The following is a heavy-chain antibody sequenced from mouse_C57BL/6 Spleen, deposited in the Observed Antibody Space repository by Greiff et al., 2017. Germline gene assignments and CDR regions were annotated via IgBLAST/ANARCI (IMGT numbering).Heavy chain of an antibody. D-gene: IGHD1-1*01. CDR1: GYTFTDYH. CDR3: ARKADYYGSSEFAY. Sequence: EVQLQQSGPELVKPGASVKMSCKASGYTFTDYHMHWVKQSHGKSLEWIGYINPNNGGTSYNQKFKGKATLTVNKSSSTAYMELRSLTSEDSAVYYCARKADYYGSSEFAYWGQGTLVTVSA. J-gene: IGHJ3*01. CDR2: INPNNGGT. V-gene: IGHV1-22*01.